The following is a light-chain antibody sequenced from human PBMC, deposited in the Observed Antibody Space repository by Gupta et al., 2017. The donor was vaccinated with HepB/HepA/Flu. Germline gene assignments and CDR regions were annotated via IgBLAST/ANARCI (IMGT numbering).Light chain of an antibody. CDR1: RSISSN. CDR2: GAS. Sequence: EVVMTQSPATLSVSPGERATLSCRASRSISSNLAWYQQKPGQAPRLLMYGASTGAAGIPARFSGGWSGTEFTLTITSPQSEDSAVYYCQQYNYWPLTFGGGTXVEIK. CDR3: QQYNYWPLT. J-gene: IGKJ4*01. V-gene: IGKV3-15*01.